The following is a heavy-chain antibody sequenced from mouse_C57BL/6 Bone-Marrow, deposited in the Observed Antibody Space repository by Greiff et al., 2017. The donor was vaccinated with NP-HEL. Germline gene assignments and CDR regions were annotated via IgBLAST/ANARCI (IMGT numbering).Heavy chain of an antibody. CDR2: IWSGGST. CDR3: ATDYGYAMDY. Sequence: VKLVESGPGLVQPSQSLSITCTVSGFSLTSYGVHWVRQSPGKGLEWLGVIWSGGSTDYNAAFISRLSISKDNSKSQVFFKMNSLQADDTAIYYCATDYGYAMDYWGQGTSVTVSS. CDR1: GFSLTSYG. J-gene: IGHJ4*01. D-gene: IGHD1-1*02. V-gene: IGHV2-2*01.